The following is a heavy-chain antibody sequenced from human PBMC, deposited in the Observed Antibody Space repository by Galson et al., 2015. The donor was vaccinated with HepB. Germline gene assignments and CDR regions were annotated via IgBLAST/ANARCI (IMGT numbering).Heavy chain of an antibody. CDR1: GFIFSSYG. CDR3: AKDGGWELFPSVGMDV. J-gene: IGHJ6*02. V-gene: IGHV3-30*18. Sequence: LRLSCAASGFIFSSYGMHWVRQTPGKGLEWVASISFDGLTTHDADSVKGRFTISRDNSKKTLYLQMNSLRAEDTALYYCAKDGGWELFPSVGMDVWGQGTTVIVSS. D-gene: IGHD1-26*01. CDR2: ISFDGLTT.